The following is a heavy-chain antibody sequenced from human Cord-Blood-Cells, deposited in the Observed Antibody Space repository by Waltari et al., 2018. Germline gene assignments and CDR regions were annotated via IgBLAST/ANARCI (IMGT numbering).Heavy chain of an antibody. Sequence: QVQLVESGGGVVQPGRSLRLSCAASGFTFSSYGMPWVRQAPGQGLEWVAVISYDGSNKYYADSVKGRFTISRDNSKNTLYLQMNSLRAEDTAVYYCAKDHGNPLVVVIATHFDYWGQGTLVTVSS. D-gene: IGHD2-21*01. CDR1: GFTFSSYG. V-gene: IGHV3-30*18. CDR2: ISYDGSNK. J-gene: IGHJ4*02. CDR3: AKDHGNPLVVVIATHFDY.